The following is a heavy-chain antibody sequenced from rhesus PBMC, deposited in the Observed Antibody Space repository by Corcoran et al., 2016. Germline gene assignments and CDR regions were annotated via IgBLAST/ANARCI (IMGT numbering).Heavy chain of an antibody. Sequence: QVQLVQSGAEVKKPGASVKVSCKASGFTFGSYAISWVRQAPGQGLEWMGVIIPIVGIKNYEEKFQGRVTSPANTSTSTADMELSSLRSEDTAVYYCATGTVAENSLDVWGRGVLVTVSS. J-gene: IGHJ5-2*02. V-gene: IGHV1-198*02. D-gene: IGHD4-29*01. CDR1: GFTFGSYA. CDR2: IIPIVGIK. CDR3: ATGTVAENSLDV.